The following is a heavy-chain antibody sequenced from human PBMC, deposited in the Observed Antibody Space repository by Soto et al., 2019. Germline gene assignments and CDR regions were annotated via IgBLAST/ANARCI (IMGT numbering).Heavy chain of an antibody. Sequence: EVQLLESGGGLVQPGGSLRLSCAASQLAWFGPKAMGGVRQTPEKGLVWVASMVDSGDGTYYTDSVRGRFTISRDNSNNIVYLQMNSLRTEDTGLYFCATESGGDWGFFDFRGQGTLVTVSS. D-gene: IGHD2-21*02. CDR2: MVDSGDGT. CDR3: ATESGGDWGFFDF. J-gene: IGHJ4*02. CDR1: QLAWFGPKA. V-gene: IGHV3-23*01.